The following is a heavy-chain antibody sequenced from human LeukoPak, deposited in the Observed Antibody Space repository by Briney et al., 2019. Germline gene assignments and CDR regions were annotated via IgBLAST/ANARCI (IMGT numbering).Heavy chain of an antibody. CDR3: TTDPGYVGATSLSFWGY. V-gene: IGHV3-66*01. CDR1: EFSVGSNY. Sequence: GGSLRLSCAASEFSVGSNYMTWVRQAPGKGLEWVSLIYSGGSTYYADSVKGRFTISRDNSKNTLYLQMNSLRAEDTAVYYCTTDPGYVGATSLSFWGYWGQGTMVTVSS. D-gene: IGHD1-26*01. CDR2: IYSGGST. J-gene: IGHJ3*01.